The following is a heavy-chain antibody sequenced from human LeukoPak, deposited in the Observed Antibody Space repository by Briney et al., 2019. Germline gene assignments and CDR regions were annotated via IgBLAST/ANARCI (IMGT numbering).Heavy chain of an antibody. D-gene: IGHD5-24*01. J-gene: IGHJ4*02. Sequence: PGGSLRLSCAASGFTFSSYEMNWVRQAPGKGLEWVSYISSSGSTIYYADSVKGRFTISRDNAKNSLYLQMNSLRAEDTAVYYCARDTGDGYNYLFDYWGQGTLVTVSS. CDR2: ISSSGSTI. V-gene: IGHV3-48*03. CDR1: GFTFSSYE. CDR3: ARDTGDGYNYLFDY.